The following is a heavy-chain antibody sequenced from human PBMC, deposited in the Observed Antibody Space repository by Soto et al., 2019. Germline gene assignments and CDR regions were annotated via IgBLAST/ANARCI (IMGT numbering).Heavy chain of an antibody. CDR3: ARVSGEGTTVYNWFER. Sequence: TLSLTCTVSCGSTNSHDFYWSCLRRPPGKGLEWIGNIYHTGRIDYNPSLSSRISISIDTYKNHFSMKLTSVTATDTAVYYCARVSGEGTTVYNWFERWGQAKLVSVS. V-gene: IGHV4-30-4*01. CDR2: IYHTGRI. CDR1: CGSTNSHDFY. D-gene: IGHD1-1*01. J-gene: IGHJ5*02.